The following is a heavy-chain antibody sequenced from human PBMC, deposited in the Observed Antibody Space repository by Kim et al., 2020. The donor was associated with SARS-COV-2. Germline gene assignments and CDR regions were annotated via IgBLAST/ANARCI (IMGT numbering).Heavy chain of an antibody. CDR3: ARGADGSGYTIYYYYVDV. CDR1: GGTFSSYA. J-gene: IGHJ6*03. D-gene: IGHD3-22*01. Sequence: SVKVSCKASGGTFSSYAISWVRQAPGQGLEWMGRIIPIFGIANYAQKFQGRVTITADKSTSTAYMELSSLRSEDTAVYYCARGADGSGYTIYYYYVDVWGKGTTVTVSS. V-gene: IGHV1-69*04. CDR2: IIPIFGIA.